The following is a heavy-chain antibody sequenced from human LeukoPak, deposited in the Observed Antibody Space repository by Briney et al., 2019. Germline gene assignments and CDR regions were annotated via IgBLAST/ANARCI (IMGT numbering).Heavy chain of an antibody. V-gene: IGHV4-59*12. CDR3: ARVKYRSSWYEGDWFDP. J-gene: IGHJ5*02. D-gene: IGHD6-13*01. CDR2: IYYSGST. CDR1: GGSINSYY. Sequence: SETLSLTCTVSGGSINSYYWSWIRQPPGKGLEWIGYIYYSGSTNYNPSLKSRVTISVDTSKNQFSLKLSSVTAADTSVYYCARVKYRSSWYEGDWFDPWGQGTQVTVSS.